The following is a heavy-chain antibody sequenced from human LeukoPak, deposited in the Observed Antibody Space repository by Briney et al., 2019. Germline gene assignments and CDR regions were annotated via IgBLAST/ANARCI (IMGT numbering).Heavy chain of an antibody. CDR1: GYSFTSYW. CDR2: IYPGDSDT. Sequence: GESLKISCKGSGYSFTSYWIGWVRQMPGKGLEWMGIIYPGDSDTRYSPSFQGQVTISADKSISTAYLQWSSLKASDTAMYYCARLVGYCSGGSCYYYGMDVWGQGTTVTISS. CDR3: ARLVGYCSGGSCYYYGMDV. V-gene: IGHV5-51*01. J-gene: IGHJ6*02. D-gene: IGHD2-15*01.